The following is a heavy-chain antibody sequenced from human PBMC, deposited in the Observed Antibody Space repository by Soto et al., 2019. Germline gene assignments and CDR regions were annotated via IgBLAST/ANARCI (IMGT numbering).Heavy chain of an antibody. J-gene: IGHJ4*02. CDR1: GGSISSGGYS. V-gene: IGHV4-30-2*01. CDR2: IYHSGST. CDR3: ASAEAGYSYGVF. Sequence: SETLSLTCAVSGGSISSGGYSWSWIRQPPGKGLEWIGYIYHSGSTYYNPSLKSRVTISVDRSKNQFSLKLSPVTAADTAVYYCASAEAGYSYGVFWGQGTLVTVSS. D-gene: IGHD5-18*01.